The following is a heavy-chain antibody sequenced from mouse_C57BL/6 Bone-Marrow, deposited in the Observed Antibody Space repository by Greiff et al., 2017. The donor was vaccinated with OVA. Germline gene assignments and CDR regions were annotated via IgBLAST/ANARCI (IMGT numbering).Heavy chain of an antibody. CDR2: IDPEDGDT. D-gene: IGHD1-1*01. Sequence: VQLKQSGAELVRPGASVKLSCTASGFNITDYYMHWVKQRPEQGLEWIGRIDPEDGDTEYAPKFQGKATMTADTSSNTAYLQLSSLTSEDTAVYYCTTCPCTTVEDYAMDYWGQGTSVTVSS. CDR3: TTCPCTTVEDYAMDY. V-gene: IGHV14-1*01. CDR1: GFNITDYY. J-gene: IGHJ4*01.